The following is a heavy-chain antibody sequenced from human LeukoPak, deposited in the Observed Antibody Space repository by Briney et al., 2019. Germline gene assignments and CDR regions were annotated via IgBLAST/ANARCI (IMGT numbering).Heavy chain of an antibody. J-gene: IGHJ4*02. Sequence: AGGSLRLSCAASGVTLSTYAMSWARQAPGKGLEWVSGISSSGSGDNTYYADSVKGRFTISRDNAKNSLYLQMNSLRPEDTALYYCAKDISVAAAEGGDFDYLGQGTLVIVSS. CDR1: GVTLSTYA. CDR2: ISSSGSGDNT. V-gene: IGHV3-23*01. CDR3: AKDISVAAAEGGDFDY. D-gene: IGHD6-13*01.